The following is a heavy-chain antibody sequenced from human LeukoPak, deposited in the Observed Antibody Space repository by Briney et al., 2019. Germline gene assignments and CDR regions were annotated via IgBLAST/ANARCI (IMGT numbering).Heavy chain of an antibody. J-gene: IGHJ4*02. CDR3: ARVSGWYWFDN. V-gene: IGHV3-64*01. D-gene: IGHD6-19*01. CDR2: ISSNGRIT. Sequence: PGGSLRLSCAASGFSFGTYAMHWVRQAPGKGLEYVSAISSNGRITYYANSVKSRFTISRDNSKNILYLQMGSLRAEDTAVYYCARVSGWYWFDNWGQGTLVTVSS. CDR1: GFSFGTYA.